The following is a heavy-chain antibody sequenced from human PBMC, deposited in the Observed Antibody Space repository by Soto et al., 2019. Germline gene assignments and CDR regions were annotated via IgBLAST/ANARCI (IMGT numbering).Heavy chain of an antibody. V-gene: IGHV3-23*01. CDR3: AKDEATAAAGVDAFDI. Sequence: GGSLRLSCAASGFTFSSYAMSWVRQAPGKGLEWVSAISGSGGSTYYADSVKGRFTISRDNSKNTLYLQMNSLRAEDTAVYYCAKDEATAAAGVDAFDIWGQGTMVTVSS. CDR2: ISGSGGST. D-gene: IGHD6-13*01. CDR1: GFTFSSYA. J-gene: IGHJ3*02.